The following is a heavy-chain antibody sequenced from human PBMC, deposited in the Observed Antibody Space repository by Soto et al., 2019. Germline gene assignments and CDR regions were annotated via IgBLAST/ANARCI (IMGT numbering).Heavy chain of an antibody. CDR3: ARTTAVPNSLRSRYFVDY. D-gene: IGHD4-17*01. V-gene: IGHV4-61*01. J-gene: IGHJ4*02. Sequence: SETLSLTCSVSGGSVSDKTYYWSWIRQPPGKRLEWIGYVYYSGTTNYNPSLKSRVTISVDLSKNQFSLRLSSVTTADTALYYCARTTAVPNSLRSRYFVDYWGQGTLVTVSS. CDR1: GGSVSDKTYY. CDR2: VYYSGTT.